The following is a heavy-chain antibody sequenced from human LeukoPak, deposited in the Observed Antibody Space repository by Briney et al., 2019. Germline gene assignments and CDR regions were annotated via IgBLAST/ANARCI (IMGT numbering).Heavy chain of an antibody. CDR2: IYHSGST. CDR3: ARDKGGPFDY. Sequence: SETLSLTCAVSGYSISSGYYWGWIRQPPGKGLEWIGSIYHSGSTYYNPSLKSRVTISVDTSENQFSLKLSSVTAADTAVYYCARDKGGPFDYWGQGTLVTVSS. CDR1: GYSISSGYY. V-gene: IGHV4-38-2*02. J-gene: IGHJ4*02. D-gene: IGHD3-16*01.